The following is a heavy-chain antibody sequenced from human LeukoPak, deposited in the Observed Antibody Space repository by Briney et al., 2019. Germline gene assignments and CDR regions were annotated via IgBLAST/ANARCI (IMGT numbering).Heavy chain of an antibody. V-gene: IGHV3-21*04. D-gene: IGHD6-25*01. CDR2: ISSSGSTI. CDR1: GFTFSSYA. J-gene: IGHJ4*02. CDR3: ARWAAATDY. Sequence: GGSLRLSCAASGFTFSSYAMSWVRQAPGKGLEWVSAISSSGSTIYYADSVKGRFTISRDNAKNSLYLQMNSLRAEDTAVYYCARWAAATDYWGQGTLVTVSS.